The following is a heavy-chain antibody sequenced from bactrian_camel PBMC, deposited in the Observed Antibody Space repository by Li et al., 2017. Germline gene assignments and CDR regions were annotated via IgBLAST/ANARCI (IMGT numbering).Heavy chain of an antibody. CDR1: GFIFSNYD. Sequence: DVQLVESGSDLVQPGGSLRLSCAASGFIFSNYDMMWVRQAPGKGLEWVAAINRDGSTTWYAESVKGRFTISRDNAKNTVYLELNSLKAEDTAMYYCAAARDGREWEASDTYYDTAKWTYWGQGTQVTVS. J-gene: IGHJ4*01. CDR2: INRDGSTT. CDR3: AAARDGREWEASDTYYDTAKWTY. D-gene: IGHD2*01. V-gene: IGHV3S40*01.